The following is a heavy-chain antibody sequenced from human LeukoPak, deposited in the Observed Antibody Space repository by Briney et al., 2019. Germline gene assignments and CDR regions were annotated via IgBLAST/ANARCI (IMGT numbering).Heavy chain of an antibody. D-gene: IGHD5-18*01. CDR1: GFTFSSYS. Sequence: GGSLRLSCAASGFTFSSYSMNWVRQAPGKGLEWVSSISSSSSYLYYADSVKGRFTISRDNAKNSLYLQMNSLRAEDTAVYYCARDVTGYSYGLDYYYMDVWGKGTTVTVSS. CDR3: ARDVTGYSYGLDYYYMDV. J-gene: IGHJ6*03. V-gene: IGHV3-21*01. CDR2: ISSSSSYL.